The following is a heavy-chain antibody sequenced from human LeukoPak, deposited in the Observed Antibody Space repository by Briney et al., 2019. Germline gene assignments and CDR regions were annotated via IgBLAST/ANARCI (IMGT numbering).Heavy chain of an antibody. Sequence: GGSLRLSCAASGFTVSSNYMSWVRQAPGKGLEWVSVIYSGGSTYYADSVKGRFTISRDNSKNTLYLQMNSLRAEDTAVYYCARGSIAVADYYYYGMDVWGQGTTVTVSS. J-gene: IGHJ6*02. CDR1: GFTVSSNY. V-gene: IGHV3-66*01. D-gene: IGHD6-19*01. CDR2: IYSGGST. CDR3: ARGSIAVADYYYYGMDV.